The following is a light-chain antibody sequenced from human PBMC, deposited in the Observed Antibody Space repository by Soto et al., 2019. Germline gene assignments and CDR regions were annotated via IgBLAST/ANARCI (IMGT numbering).Light chain of an antibody. V-gene: IGKV1-8*01. J-gene: IGKJ1*01. CDR2: AAS. Sequence: AIRMTQSPSSFSASTGDRVTITCRASQGISSYLAWYQQKPGKAPKRLIYAASSLQSGVPSRFSGSGSGTEFTLRISSLQPEDFATYYCLQHNSYPWTFGQGTKVDNK. CDR3: LQHNSYPWT. CDR1: QGISSY.